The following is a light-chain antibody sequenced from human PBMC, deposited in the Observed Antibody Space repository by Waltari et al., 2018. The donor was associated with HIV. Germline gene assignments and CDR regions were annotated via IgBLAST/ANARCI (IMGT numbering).Light chain of an antibody. V-gene: IGKV1-9*01. CDR1: QGIGGY. Sequence: DIQLTQSPSFLSASVGDRVTITCRASQGIGGYLAWYQQKPGKAPKLLIYAASTLQSGVPSRFSGSGSGTEFTLTISSLQPEDFATYYCQQLNSYPRYTFGQGTKLEIK. CDR3: QQLNSYPRYT. J-gene: IGKJ2*01. CDR2: AAS.